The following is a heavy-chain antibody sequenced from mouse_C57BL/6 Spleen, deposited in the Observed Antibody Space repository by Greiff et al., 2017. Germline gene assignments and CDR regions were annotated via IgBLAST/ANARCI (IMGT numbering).Heavy chain of an antibody. CDR2: IDPSDIYT. Sequence: QVQLQQPGAELVKPGASVKLSCKASGYTFTSYWMQWVKQRPGQGLEWIGEIDPSDIYTNYNQKFKGKATLTVDTSSSTAYMQLSSLTSEDSAVYYCARSDYYGSSLPFAYWGQGTLVTVSA. CDR3: ARSDYYGSSLPFAY. V-gene: IGHV1-50*01. CDR1: GYTFTSYW. D-gene: IGHD1-1*01. J-gene: IGHJ3*01.